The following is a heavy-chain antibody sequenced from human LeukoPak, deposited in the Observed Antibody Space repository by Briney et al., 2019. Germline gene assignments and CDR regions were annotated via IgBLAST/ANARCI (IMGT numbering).Heavy chain of an antibody. J-gene: IGHJ4*02. V-gene: IGHV4-59*01. CDR3: ARGGVRLTYDS. Sequence: PSETLSLTCTVSGGSISAYYWNSIRQTPGKGLEWIGYIYYSGISGSTDYNLSLKSRVTISVDTSKNQFSLNLTSVTAADTAVYYCARGGVRLTYDSWGQGTLVTVSS. CDR2: IYYSGISGST. CDR1: GGSISAYY. D-gene: IGHD3-9*01.